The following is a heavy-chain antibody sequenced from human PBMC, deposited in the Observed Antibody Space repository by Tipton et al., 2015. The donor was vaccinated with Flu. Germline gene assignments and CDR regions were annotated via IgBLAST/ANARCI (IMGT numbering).Heavy chain of an antibody. Sequence: TLSLTCSVSGASISSGGYYWSWIRQHPGKGLEWTGYIHYSGSTYYNPSFRSRIAISVDTSKNHFFLNLTSLTAADTAVYYCARDEDTSMVTHWGQGMLVTVSS. CDR3: ARDEDTSMVTH. D-gene: IGHD5-18*01. CDR2: IHYSGST. CDR1: GASISSGGYY. J-gene: IGHJ4*01. V-gene: IGHV4-31*03.